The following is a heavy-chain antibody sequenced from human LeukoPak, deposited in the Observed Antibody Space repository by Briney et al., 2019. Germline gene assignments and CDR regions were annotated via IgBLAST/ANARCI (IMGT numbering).Heavy chain of an antibody. D-gene: IGHD3-10*01. V-gene: IGHV3-48*03. CDR2: ISSSGSTI. J-gene: IGHJ4*02. Sequence: GGSLRLSCAAPGFTFSSYEMHWVRQAPGKGLEWVSYISSSGSTIYYADSVKGRFTISRDNSKNTLYLQMNSLRAEDTAVYYCAKRGPGSPQSGKYYFDYWGQGTLVTVSS. CDR1: GFTFSSYE. CDR3: AKRGPGSPQSGKYYFDY.